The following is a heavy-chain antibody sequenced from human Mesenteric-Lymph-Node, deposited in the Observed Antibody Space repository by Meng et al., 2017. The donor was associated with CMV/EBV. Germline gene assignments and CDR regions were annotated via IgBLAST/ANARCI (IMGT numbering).Heavy chain of an antibody. V-gene: IGHV4-61*01. D-gene: IGHD6-13*01. Sequence: SETLSLTCTVSGGSVSSGRYYWSWIRQPPGKGLEWIGHMYYDGSTKYNPSLKSRVTTSVDTSKNQFSLKLSSVTAADAAVYYCGSQLVGDFYFDYWGQGTLVTVSS. J-gene: IGHJ4*02. CDR2: MYYDGST. CDR1: GGSVSSGRYY. CDR3: GSQLVGDFYFDY.